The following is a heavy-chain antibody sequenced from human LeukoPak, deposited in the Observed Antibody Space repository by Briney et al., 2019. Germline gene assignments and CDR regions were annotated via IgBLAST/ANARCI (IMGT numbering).Heavy chain of an antibody. CDR3: ARVRYGNYFDY. Sequence: GGSVRLSCAASGFIFSDSWMSWVRQAPGKGLEWVGNIKQDGSEKYFADSVKGRFTISRDNAKNSLYLQMNSLGAEDTAVYYCARVRYGNYFDYWGQGTLVTVSS. V-gene: IGHV3-7*04. D-gene: IGHD3-16*02. CDR2: IKQDGSEK. J-gene: IGHJ4*02. CDR1: GFIFSDSW.